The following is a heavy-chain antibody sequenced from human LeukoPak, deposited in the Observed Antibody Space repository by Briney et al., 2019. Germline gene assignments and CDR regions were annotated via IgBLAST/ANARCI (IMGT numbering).Heavy chain of an antibody. J-gene: IGHJ3*02. D-gene: IGHD2-2*01. CDR1: GYTFTSYG. Sequence: ASVKVSCKASGYTFTSYGISWVRQAPGQGLEWMGWISAYIGNTIYAQKFQGRVTMTEDTSTDTAYMELSSLRSEDTAVYYCATVNGDIVVVPAVQDAFDIWGQGTIVTVSS. V-gene: IGHV1-18*01. CDR3: ATVNGDIVVVPAVQDAFDI. CDR2: ISAYIGNT.